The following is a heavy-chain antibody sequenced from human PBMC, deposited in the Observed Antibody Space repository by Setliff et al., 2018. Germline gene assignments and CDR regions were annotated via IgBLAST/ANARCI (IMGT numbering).Heavy chain of an antibody. CDR3: ARDQGYCGSASCYAQLWFDP. CDR1: GGTFSNIG. CDR2: IIPLFGKT. Sequence: GASVKVSCKASGGTFSNIGISWVRQAPGQGLEWMGGIIPLFGKTNYAQKFQGRVTMTRDTSTSTVYMELSSLRSEDTAVYYCARDQGYCGSASCYAQLWFDPWGQGTLVTVSS. D-gene: IGHD2-2*01. V-gene: IGHV1-69*05. J-gene: IGHJ5*02.